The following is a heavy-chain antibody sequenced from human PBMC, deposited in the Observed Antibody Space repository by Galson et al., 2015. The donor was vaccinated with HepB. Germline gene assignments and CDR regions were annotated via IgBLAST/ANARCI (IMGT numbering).Heavy chain of an antibody. J-gene: IGHJ4*02. CDR2: ISYDGTIK. Sequence: SLRLSCAASGFTFSDYGMHWVRQAPGKGLEWVVGISYDGTIKFYTDSAQGRFTISRDNSKNTLYLQMSSLRGEDTAVYYCAKSEDGYTLGDYWGQGTLVTVSS. CDR3: AKSEDGYTLGDY. D-gene: IGHD5-24*01. V-gene: IGHV3-30*18. CDR1: GFTFSDYG.